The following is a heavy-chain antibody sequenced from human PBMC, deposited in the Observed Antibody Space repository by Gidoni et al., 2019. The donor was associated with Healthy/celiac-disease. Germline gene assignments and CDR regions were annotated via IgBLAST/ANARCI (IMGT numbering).Heavy chain of an antibody. CDR3: ARGPSGAIAARVPWFDP. J-gene: IGHJ5*02. CDR2: NNPNSGGT. CDR1: GYTFTGYY. V-gene: IGHV1-2*02. D-gene: IGHD6-6*01. Sequence: QVQLVQSGAEVKKPGASLKVSCQASGYTFTGYYMHGVRQAPGKGLEWMGWNNPNSGGTNDAQKFQGRVTMTRDTFISTAYMELSRLRSDDTAVYYCARGPSGAIAARVPWFDPWGQGTLVTVSS.